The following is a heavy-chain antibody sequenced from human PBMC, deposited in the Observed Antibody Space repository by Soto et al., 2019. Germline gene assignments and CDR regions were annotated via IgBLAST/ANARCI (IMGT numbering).Heavy chain of an antibody. J-gene: IGHJ4*02. CDR2: ISSSSSYI. D-gene: IGHD3-22*01. Sequence: EVQLVESGGGLVKPGGSLRLSCAASGFTFSSYSMNWVRQAPGKGLEWVSSISSSSSYIYYADSVKGRFTISRDNAKNSLYLQMNSLRAEDTAVYYCARDENSSGYPDYWGQGTLVTVSS. V-gene: IGHV3-21*01. CDR1: GFTFSSYS. CDR3: ARDENSSGYPDY.